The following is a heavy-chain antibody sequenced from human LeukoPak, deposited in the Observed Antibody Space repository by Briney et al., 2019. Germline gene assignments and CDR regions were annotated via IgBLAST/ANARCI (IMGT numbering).Heavy chain of an antibody. CDR2: ISGSGGST. D-gene: IGHD6-6*01. CDR3: AKKWNEQLGPNYFDY. V-gene: IGHV3-23*01. J-gene: IGHJ4*02. CDR1: GFTFSSYG. Sequence: GRSLRLSCAASGFTFSSYGMHWVRQAPGKGLEWVSAISGSGGSTYYADSVKGRFTISRDNSKNTLYLQMNSLRAEDTAVYYCAKKWNEQLGPNYFDYWGQGTLVTVSS.